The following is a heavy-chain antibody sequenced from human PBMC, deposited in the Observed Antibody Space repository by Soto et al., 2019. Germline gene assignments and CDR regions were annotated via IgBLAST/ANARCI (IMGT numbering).Heavy chain of an antibody. D-gene: IGHD5-18*01. V-gene: IGHV3-33*01. J-gene: IGHJ3*01. CDR1: GFTFSSYG. CDR2: IWYDGSNK. CDR3: ARDPNSYVDTAMGPRNDVFDV. Sequence: PGGSLRLSCAASGFTFSSYGMHWVRQAPGKGLEWVAVIWYDGSNKYYADSVKGRFTISRDNSKNTLYLQMNSLRAEDTAVYYFARDPNSYVDTAMGPRNDVFDVWGQGTMVTVSS.